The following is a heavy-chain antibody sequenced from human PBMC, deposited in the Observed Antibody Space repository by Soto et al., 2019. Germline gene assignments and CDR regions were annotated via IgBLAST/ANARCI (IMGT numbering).Heavy chain of an antibody. CDR1: GDTFSFYT. Sequence: QVQLVQSGAEVKKPGSSVKVSCKASGDTFSFYTINWVRQAPGLGLEWMGRVNPIVSMSNYAQKFQGRVTITEDKSTNTAYMQLSSLRSADTAIYYGAASYGSGYRAFDYWGQGALVTVSS. CDR2: VNPIVSMS. V-gene: IGHV1-69*02. CDR3: AASYGSGYRAFDY. J-gene: IGHJ4*02. D-gene: IGHD3-10*01.